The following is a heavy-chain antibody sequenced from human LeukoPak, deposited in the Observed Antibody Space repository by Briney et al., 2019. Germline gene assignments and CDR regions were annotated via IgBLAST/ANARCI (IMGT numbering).Heavy chain of an antibody. D-gene: IGHD1-20*01. CDR1: GGSLSEHY. CDR3: ARGRITGTWPYGY. Sequence: SETLSLTCPVYGGSLSEHYWRWIRQPPGKGLEWIGEINHSGSTNYNPSLKRRVTISVDTSKNQFSLKVSSVTAADTAVVHCARGRITGTWPYGYWGQGTLVTVSS. V-gene: IGHV4-34*01. J-gene: IGHJ4*02. CDR2: INHSGST.